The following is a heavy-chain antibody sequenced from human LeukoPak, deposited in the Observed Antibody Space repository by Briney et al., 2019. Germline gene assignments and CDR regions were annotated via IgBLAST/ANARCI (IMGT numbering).Heavy chain of an antibody. CDR1: GYTFTSYG. CDR2: ISAYNGNT. CDR3: ATHIIRYSSSSGGIHNWFDP. Sequence: ASVKVSCKASGYTFTSYGISWVRQAPGQGLEWMGWISAYNGNTNYAQKLQGRVTMTTDTSTSTAYMELRSLRSDHTAVYYCATHIIRYSSSSGGIHNWFDPWGQETLVTVSS. J-gene: IGHJ5*02. V-gene: IGHV1-18*01. D-gene: IGHD6-6*01.